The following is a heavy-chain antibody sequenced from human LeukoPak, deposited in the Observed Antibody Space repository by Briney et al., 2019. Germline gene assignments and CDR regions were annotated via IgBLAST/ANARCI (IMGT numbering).Heavy chain of an antibody. CDR2: IRYDGSNK. CDR3: AKVPQGLNSGSYTPFDY. D-gene: IGHD1-26*01. CDR1: GFTFSSYG. V-gene: IGHV3-30*02. J-gene: IGHJ4*02. Sequence: GGSLRLSCAASGFTFSSYGMHWVRQAPGKGLEWVAFIRYDGSNKYYADSVKGRFTISRDNSKNTLYLQMNSLRAEDTAVYYCAKVPQGLNSGSYTPFDYWGQGTLVTVSS.